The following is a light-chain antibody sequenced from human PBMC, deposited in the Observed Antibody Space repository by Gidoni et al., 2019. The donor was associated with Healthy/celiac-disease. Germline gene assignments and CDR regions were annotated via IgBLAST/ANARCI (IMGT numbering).Light chain of an antibody. CDR3: QQRSNWRIT. V-gene: IGKV3-11*01. J-gene: IGKJ5*01. Sequence: EIVLTQPPATLSLSPGERATLSCRASQSVSSYLAWYQQKPGQAPRLLIYDASTRATGIPAMFSGSGSGTDFTLTISSLEPEDFAVYYCQQRSNWRITFGQGTRLEIK. CDR2: DAS. CDR1: QSVSSY.